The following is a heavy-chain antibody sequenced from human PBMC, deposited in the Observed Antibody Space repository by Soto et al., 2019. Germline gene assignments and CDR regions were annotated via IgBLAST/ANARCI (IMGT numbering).Heavy chain of an antibody. CDR3: ATGYYDSSGYYFDY. CDR2: ISSRSSDI. D-gene: IGHD3-22*01. J-gene: IGHJ4*02. Sequence: EVPLVESGGALVKPGGSLRLSCAASGFTFSRYNMNWVRQAPEKGLEWVSSISSRSSDIYYADSVKGRFTISRDNAKNSLSLQMNNLRAEDTAVYYCATGYYDSSGYYFDYWGQGTLVTVSS. CDR1: GFTFSRYN. V-gene: IGHV3-21*01.